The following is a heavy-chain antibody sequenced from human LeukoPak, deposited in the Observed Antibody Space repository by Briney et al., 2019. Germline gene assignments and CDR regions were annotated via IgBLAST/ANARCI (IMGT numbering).Heavy chain of an antibody. CDR3: ARMGYAAAGNCFDY. D-gene: IGHD6-13*01. J-gene: IGHJ4*02. CDR1: GFTFSSYS. Sequence: PGGSLRLSCAASGFTFSSYSMNWVRQAPGKGLEWVSSISSSGSYIYYADSVKGRFTISRDNAKNSLYLQMNSLRAEDTAVYYCARMGYAAAGNCFDYWGQGTLVTVSS. V-gene: IGHV3-21*01. CDR2: ISSSGSYI.